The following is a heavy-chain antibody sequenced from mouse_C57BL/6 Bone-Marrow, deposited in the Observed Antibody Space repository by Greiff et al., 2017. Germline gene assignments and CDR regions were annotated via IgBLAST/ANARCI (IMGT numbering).Heavy chain of an antibody. V-gene: IGHV5-16*01. CDR3: ARGGTRALFDY. D-gene: IGHD3-3*01. CDR2: INYDGSST. CDR1: GFTFSDYY. J-gene: IGHJ2*01. Sequence: EVKLVESEGGLVQPGSSMKLSCTASGFTFSDYYMAWVRQVPEKGLEWVANINYDGSSTYYLDSLKSRFIISRDNAKNILYLQRSSLKSEDTATYYCARGGTRALFDYWGQGTTLTVSS.